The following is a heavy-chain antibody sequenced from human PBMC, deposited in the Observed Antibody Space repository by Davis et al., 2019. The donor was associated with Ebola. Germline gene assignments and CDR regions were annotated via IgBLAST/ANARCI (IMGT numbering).Heavy chain of an antibody. D-gene: IGHD3-3*01. Sequence: KFQGRVTITRDTSASTAYMELSSLRSEDTAVYYCARQGWSGSIDLEGLNNWFDPWGQGTLVTVSS. CDR3: ARQGWSGSIDLEGLNNWFDP. V-gene: IGHV1-3*01. J-gene: IGHJ5*02.